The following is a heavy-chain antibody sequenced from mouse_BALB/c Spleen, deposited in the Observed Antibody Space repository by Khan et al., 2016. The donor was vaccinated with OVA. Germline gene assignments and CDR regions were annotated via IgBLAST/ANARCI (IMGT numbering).Heavy chain of an antibody. Sequence: VQLKESGPGLVKPSQSLSLTCTVTGYSITTNYAWDWIRQFPGNKLEWMGYISYSGSTSYNPSLKSGISITRDTSKNQFVLQLNSVTTEDTATDYCARKNDYGYAVDYWGQGTSVTVSS. CDR3: ARKNDYGYAVDY. D-gene: IGHD1-1*01. CDR1: GYSITTNYA. V-gene: IGHV3-2*02. CDR2: ISYSGST. J-gene: IGHJ4*01.